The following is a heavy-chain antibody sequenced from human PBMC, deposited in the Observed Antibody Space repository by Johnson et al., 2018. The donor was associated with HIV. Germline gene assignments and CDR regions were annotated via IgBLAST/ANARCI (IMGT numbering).Heavy chain of an antibody. CDR1: GFTFSSYA. Sequence: EVQLVESGGGLVQPGGSLRLSCAASGFTFSSYAMSWVRQAPGKGLAWVSAISGSGGSTYYADSVKGRFTISRDNSKNTLYLQMNSLRAEDTAVYYCAKIGEGRWPRAAAFDIWGRATMVTVSS. CDR3: AKIGEGRWPRAAAFDI. D-gene: IGHD3-10*01. J-gene: IGHJ3*02. V-gene: IGHV3-23*04. CDR2: ISGSGGST.